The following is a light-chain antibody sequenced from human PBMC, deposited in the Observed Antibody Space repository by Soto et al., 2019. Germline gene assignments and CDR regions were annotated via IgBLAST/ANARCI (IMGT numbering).Light chain of an antibody. CDR3: CSYAGSSTFV. V-gene: IGLV2-23*01. J-gene: IGLJ1*01. Sequence: QSALTQPASVSGSPGQSITLSCTGTSSDLGSYNLVSWYQQHPGKAPKLMIYDGSKRPSGVSYRFSGSKSGNTASLTISGLQTDDEADYYCCSYAGSSTFVFGTGTKLTVL. CDR1: SSDLGSYNL. CDR2: DGS.